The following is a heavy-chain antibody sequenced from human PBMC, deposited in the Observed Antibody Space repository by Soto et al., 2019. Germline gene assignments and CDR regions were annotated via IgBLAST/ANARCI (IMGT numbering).Heavy chain of an antibody. V-gene: IGHV3-23*01. J-gene: IGHJ1*01. D-gene: IGHD6-13*01. CDR1: GFTFSSYA. CDR2: ISGGGSTT. Sequence: EVQLLESGGGLVQPEGSLRLSCEASGFTFSSYAMSWVRQAPGKGLEWVSGISGGGSTTYYADSVKGRFTISRANSKNTLYRQVNSLRDEDTAVYYCAGDQAAGGTISRYFQDWGQGTLVTVSS. CDR3: AGDQAAGGTISRYFQD.